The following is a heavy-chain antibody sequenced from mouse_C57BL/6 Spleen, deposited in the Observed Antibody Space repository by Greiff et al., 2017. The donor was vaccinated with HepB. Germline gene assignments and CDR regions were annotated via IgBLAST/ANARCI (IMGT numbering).Heavy chain of an antibody. Sequence: EVKVVESGGGLVKPGGSLKLSCAASGFTFSSYAMSWVRQTPEKRLEWVATISDGGSYTYYPDNVKGRFTISRDNAKNNLYLQMSHLKSEDTAMYYCARGEFSDYWGQGTTLTVSS. CDR2: ISDGGSYT. CDR3: ARGEFSDY. J-gene: IGHJ2*01. V-gene: IGHV5-4*03. CDR1: GFTFSSYA.